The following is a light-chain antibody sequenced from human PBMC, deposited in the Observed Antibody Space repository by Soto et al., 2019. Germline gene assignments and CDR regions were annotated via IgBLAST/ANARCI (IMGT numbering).Light chain of an antibody. CDR3: CSYVGSTTSYV. CDR1: SGDVGNFNL. Sequence: QSALTQPASVSGSPGQSIAISCTGTSGDVGNFNLVSWYQQHPGKAPKLIIYEVNKWPSGVSNRFSGSKSGNTASLTISGLQAEDEADYYCCSYVGSTTSYVFGTGTKVTVL. V-gene: IGLV2-23*02. CDR2: EVN. J-gene: IGLJ1*01.